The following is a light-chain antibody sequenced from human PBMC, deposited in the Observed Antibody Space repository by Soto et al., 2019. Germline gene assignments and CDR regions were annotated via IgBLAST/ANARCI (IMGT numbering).Light chain of an antibody. CDR1: QSVSSSY. Sequence: IVWRQTAGTQAVSPGGIATLSCRASQSVSSSYLAWYQQKPGQAPRLLIYGASARATGIPARFSGSGSGTDFTLTISRLEPEDFAVYYCQQYGASPWTFGQGTKVDIK. CDR3: QQYGASPWT. CDR2: GAS. V-gene: IGKV3-20*01. J-gene: IGKJ1*01.